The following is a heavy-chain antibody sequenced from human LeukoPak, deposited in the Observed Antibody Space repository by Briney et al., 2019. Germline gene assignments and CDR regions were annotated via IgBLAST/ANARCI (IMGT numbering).Heavy chain of an antibody. V-gene: IGHV4-34*01. CDR1: GASVSAYY. J-gene: IGHJ5*02. CDR3: ASLYYYDSSGYPAAYNWFDP. D-gene: IGHD3-22*01. CDR2: INHSGST. Sequence: PSETLSLTCGVYGASVSAYYWTWIRQSPGKGLEWIGEINHSGSTNYNPSLKSRVTISVDTSKNQFSLKLSSVTAADTAVYYCASLYYYDSSGYPAAYNWFDPWGQGTLVTVSS.